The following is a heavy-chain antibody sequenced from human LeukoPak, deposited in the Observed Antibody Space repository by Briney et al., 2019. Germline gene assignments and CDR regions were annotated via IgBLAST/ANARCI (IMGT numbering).Heavy chain of an antibody. V-gene: IGHV4-34*01. CDR2: IDHRGDT. CDR3: ARGATISETGYFDF. D-gene: IGHD5-24*01. J-gene: IGHJ4*03. Sequence: SETLSLTCAVYGGSFSRYYWSWIRQSPGKGLEWIAEIDHRGDTNYNPSVKSRVTISVDTSKHQFSLKVRSLSAADTAVYYCARGATISETGYFDFWGQGTLVTVSS. CDR1: GGSFSRYY.